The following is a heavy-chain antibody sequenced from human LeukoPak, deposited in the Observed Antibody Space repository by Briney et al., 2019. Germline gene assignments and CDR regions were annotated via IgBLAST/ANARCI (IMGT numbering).Heavy chain of an antibody. V-gene: IGHV3-7*04. D-gene: IGHD6-19*01. CDR2: INKDGSEK. J-gene: IGHJ5*02. CDR3: AREIPVAGSFAWFDP. CDR1: GFTLSVYW. Sequence: PGGSLRLSCAASGFTLSVYWMTWVRQAPGKGLEWVANINKDGSEKYYVDSVKGRFTISRDNAKNSLYLQMNSLRAEDTALHYCAREIPVAGSFAWFDPWGQGTRVTVSS.